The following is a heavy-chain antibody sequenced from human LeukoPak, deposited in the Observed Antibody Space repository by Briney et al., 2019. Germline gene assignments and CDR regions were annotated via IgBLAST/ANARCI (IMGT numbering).Heavy chain of an antibody. CDR3: ARVGISEAFDI. Sequence: SETLSLTCTVSGGSSSSYYWSWIRQPPGKGLEWIGYIYYSGSTNYNPSLKSRVTISVDTSKNQFSLKLSSVTAADTAVYYCARVGISEAFDIWGQGTMVTVSS. D-gene: IGHD2-21*01. CDR2: IYYSGST. J-gene: IGHJ3*02. V-gene: IGHV4-59*01. CDR1: GGSSSSYY.